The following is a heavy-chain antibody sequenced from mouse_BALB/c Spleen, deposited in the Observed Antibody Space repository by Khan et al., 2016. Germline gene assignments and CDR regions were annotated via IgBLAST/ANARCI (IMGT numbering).Heavy chain of an antibody. CDR3: ARHFITTVVAYFDV. CDR2: ISSGGGST. Sequence: EVQLLETGGGLVKPGGSLKLSCAASGFAFSSYDMSWVRQTPEKRLEWVAYISSGGGSTYYPDTVKGRFTISRDNAKNTLYLQMSSLKSEDTAMYYCARHFITTVVAYFDVWGAGTTVTVSS. CDR1: GFAFSSYD. D-gene: IGHD1-1*01. J-gene: IGHJ1*01. V-gene: IGHV5-12-1*01.